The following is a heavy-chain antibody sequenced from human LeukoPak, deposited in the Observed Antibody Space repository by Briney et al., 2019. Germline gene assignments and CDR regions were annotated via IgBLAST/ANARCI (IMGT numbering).Heavy chain of an antibody. CDR2: IYYSGST. Sequence: SETLSLTCNVSGGSISSHYWGWIRQPPGKGLEWIGNIYYSGSTNYNPSLGSRVTISVDTSKNQFSLKLSSVTAADTAVYYCARTQRNDYGDSDAFDIWGQGTMVTVSS. CDR1: GGSISSHY. D-gene: IGHD4-17*01. CDR3: ARTQRNDYGDSDAFDI. J-gene: IGHJ3*02. V-gene: IGHV4-59*11.